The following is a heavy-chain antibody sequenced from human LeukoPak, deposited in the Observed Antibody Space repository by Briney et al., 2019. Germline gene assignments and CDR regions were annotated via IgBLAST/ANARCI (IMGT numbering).Heavy chain of an antibody. CDR1: GISFSNYW. V-gene: IGHV3-7*01. D-gene: IGHD3-22*01. CDR3: ARKDSSPRTFDY. CDR2: IKEDGSEK. J-gene: IGHJ4*02. Sequence: PGGSLRLSCAASGISFSNYWMSWVRQAPGKELEWVANIKEDGSEKNYVDSVKGRFTISRYNAKNSLYLQMNSLRAEDTAVYYCARKDSSPRTFDYWGQGTLVTVSS.